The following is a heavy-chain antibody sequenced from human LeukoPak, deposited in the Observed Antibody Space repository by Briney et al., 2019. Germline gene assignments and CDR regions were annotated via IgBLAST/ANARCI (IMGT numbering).Heavy chain of an antibody. V-gene: IGHV3-53*01. J-gene: IGHJ6*03. Sequence: PGGSLRLSCAASGFTVSHNYMSWVRQAPRKGLEWVALIYSSGNTYYADSVQGRFSISRDNYENTLYFQMNSLRAEDTAVYCCAKGRGEHVEGYYYYYMDVWGQGTTVIVSS. CDR3: AKGRGEHVEGYYYYYMDV. CDR1: GFTVSHNY. D-gene: IGHD2-21*01. CDR2: IYSSGNT.